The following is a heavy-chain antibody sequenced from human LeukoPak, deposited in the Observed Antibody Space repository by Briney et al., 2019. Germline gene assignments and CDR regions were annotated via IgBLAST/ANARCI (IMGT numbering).Heavy chain of an antibody. CDR2: ISYDGSNK. CDR3: AREKHAVAADY. V-gene: IGHV3-30*04. Sequence: PGGSLRLSCAASGFTYSSYAMHWVRQAPGKGLEWVAVISYDGSNKYYADSVKGRFTISRDNSKNTLYLQMNSLRAEDTAVYYCAREKHAVAADYWGQGTLVTASS. CDR1: GFTYSSYA. J-gene: IGHJ4*02. D-gene: IGHD6-19*01.